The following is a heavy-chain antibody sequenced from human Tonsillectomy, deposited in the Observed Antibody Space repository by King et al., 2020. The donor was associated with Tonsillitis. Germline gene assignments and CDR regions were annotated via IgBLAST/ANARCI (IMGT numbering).Heavy chain of an antibody. CDR1: GFMFRSYG. V-gene: IGHV3-30*18. D-gene: IGHD2-15*01. Sequence: VQLVESGGGVVQPGRSLRLSCAASGFMFRSYGIHWVRQAPGKGLEWVALISYDGSNKYYADSVKGRFTISRDNSENTLNLQMNSLRAEDTAVYYCAKYQLVAATYSYYGMDVWGQGTTVTVSS. CDR3: AKYQLVAATYSYYGMDV. CDR2: ISYDGSNK. J-gene: IGHJ6*02.